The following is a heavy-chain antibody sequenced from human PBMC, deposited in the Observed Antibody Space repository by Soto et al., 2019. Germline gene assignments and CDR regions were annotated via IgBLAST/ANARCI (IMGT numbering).Heavy chain of an antibody. Sequence: HPGGSLRLSCAASGFTFSSCAMSWVRQAPGKGLEWVSGISGSGGTTYYADSVKGRVTISRDSSKNTLYLQMNSLRADDTAVYYCAKDRSSSVYSSHDCRGQGTLVTVSS. CDR3: AKDRSSSVYSSHDC. J-gene: IGHJ4*02. CDR2: ISGSGGTT. V-gene: IGHV3-23*01. D-gene: IGHD6-13*01. CDR1: GFTFSSCA.